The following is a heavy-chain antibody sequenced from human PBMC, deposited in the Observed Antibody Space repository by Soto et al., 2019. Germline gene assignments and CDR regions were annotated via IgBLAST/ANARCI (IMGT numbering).Heavy chain of an antibody. D-gene: IGHD6-13*01. CDR1: GGTFSSYT. J-gene: IGHJ2*01. CDR2: IIHIVGIA. V-gene: IGHV1-69*02. Sequence: QVKLVQYGAEVKKPGSSVKVSCKASGGTFSSYTISWVRQAPGQRLEWMGRIIHIVGIANYAQTFQGRVTITADKSASTAYMELSSLRSEDTAVYYCARGEQQLGYFDLWGRGTLVTVSS. CDR3: ARGEQQLGYFDL.